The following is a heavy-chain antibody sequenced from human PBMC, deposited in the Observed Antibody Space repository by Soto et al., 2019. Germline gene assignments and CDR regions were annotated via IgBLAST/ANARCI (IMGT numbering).Heavy chain of an antibody. CDR2: ISSSSSYI. CDR3: AKGSASGSPYYFDY. D-gene: IGHD6-25*01. Sequence: GGSLRLSCAASGFTFSSYSMNWVRQAPGKGLEWVSSISSSSSYIYYADSVKDRFTISRDNAKNSLYLQMNSLRAEDTAVYYCAKGSASGSPYYFDYWGHGTLVTVSS. CDR1: GFTFSSYS. J-gene: IGHJ4*01. V-gene: IGHV3-21*01.